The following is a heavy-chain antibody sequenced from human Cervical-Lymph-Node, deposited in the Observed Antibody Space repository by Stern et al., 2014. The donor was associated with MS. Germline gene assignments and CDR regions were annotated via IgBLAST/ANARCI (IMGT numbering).Heavy chain of an antibody. Sequence: EVQLVQSGAEVKKPGESLKISCKASGYPFTNYWIGWVRQLPGKGLEWMGNIYPGDSDTRYSPSFPGQVTISVDKSISTAYLQWSSLKASDTAMYYCARHTPYASETYWFDPWGHGTLVTVSS. V-gene: IGHV5-51*01. J-gene: IGHJ5*02. D-gene: IGHD3-10*01. CDR2: IYPGDSDT. CDR1: GYPFTNYW. CDR3: ARHTPYASETYWFDP.